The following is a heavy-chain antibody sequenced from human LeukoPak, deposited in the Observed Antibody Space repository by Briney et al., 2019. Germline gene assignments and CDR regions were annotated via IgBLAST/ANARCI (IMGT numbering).Heavy chain of an antibody. D-gene: IGHD5-18*01. CDR2: IYYSGST. Sequence: PSETLSLTCTVSGGSISSYYWSWIRQPPGKGLEWIGYIYYSGSTNYNPSLKSRVTIPVDTSKNQFSLKLSSVTAADTAVYYCARDSGYSYGYGFDYWGQGTLVTVSS. J-gene: IGHJ4*02. CDR3: ARDSGYSYGYGFDY. V-gene: IGHV4-59*01. CDR1: GGSISSYY.